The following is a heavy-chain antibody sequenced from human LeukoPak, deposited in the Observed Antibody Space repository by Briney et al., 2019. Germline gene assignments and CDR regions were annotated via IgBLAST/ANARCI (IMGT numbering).Heavy chain of an antibody. CDR3: ARSYCSGGSCYRTFDY. CDR2: IYHSGST. D-gene: IGHD2-15*01. Sequence: PSGTLSLTSAVSGGSISSSNWWSWVRQPPGKGLEWIGEIYHSGSTNYNPSLKSRVTISVDKSKNQFSLKPSSVTAADTAVYYCARSYCSGGSCYRTFDYWGQGTLVTVSS. CDR1: GGSISSSNW. J-gene: IGHJ4*02. V-gene: IGHV4-4*02.